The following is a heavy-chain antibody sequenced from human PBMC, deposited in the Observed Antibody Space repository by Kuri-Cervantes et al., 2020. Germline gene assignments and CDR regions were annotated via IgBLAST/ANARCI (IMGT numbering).Heavy chain of an antibody. J-gene: IGHJ4*02. CDR1: GYTFTSYY. CDR2: INPSGGST. CDR3: ARADYFDF. Sequence: ASVKVSCKASGYTFTSYYMHWVRQAPGQGLEWMGIINPSGGSTSYAQKFQGRVTISKDTSTSTVYMELRSLQSDDTAVYYCARADYFDFWGQGTLVTVSS. V-gene: IGHV1-46*01.